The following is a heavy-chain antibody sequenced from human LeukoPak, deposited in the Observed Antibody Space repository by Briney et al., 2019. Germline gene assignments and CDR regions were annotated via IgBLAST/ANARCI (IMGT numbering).Heavy chain of an antibody. CDR1: GFTVSTNY. D-gene: IGHD1-14*01. CDR3: VRKPSTPDDY. J-gene: IGHJ4*02. V-gene: IGHV3-66*01. CDR2: IYSGGSA. Sequence: GGSLRLSCAASGFTVSTNYMSWVRQAPGKGLERVSVIYSGGSAYYADSVEGRFTMSRDNSRNTLYLQMNSLRAKDTAVYYCVRKPSTPDDYWGQGTLVTVSS.